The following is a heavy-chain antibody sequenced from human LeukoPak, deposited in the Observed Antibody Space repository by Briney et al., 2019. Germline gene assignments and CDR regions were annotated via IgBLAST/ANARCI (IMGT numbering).Heavy chain of an antibody. CDR3: ARVAQGGYNDY. D-gene: IGHD5-24*01. V-gene: IGHV3-64*01. Sequence: PGGSLRLSCAASGFTFSSYAMHWVRQAPGKGLEYVSAISSNGGSTYYANSVKGRSTISRDNSKNTLYLQMGSLRAEDMAVYYCARVAQGGYNDYWGQGTLVTVSS. J-gene: IGHJ4*02. CDR1: GFTFSSYA. CDR2: ISSNGGST.